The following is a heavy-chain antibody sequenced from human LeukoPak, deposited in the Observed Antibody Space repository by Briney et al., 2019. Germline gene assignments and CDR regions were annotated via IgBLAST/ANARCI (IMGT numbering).Heavy chain of an antibody. J-gene: IGHJ4*02. D-gene: IGHD4-17*01. Sequence: GGSLRLSCAASGFTFSSYGMHWVRQAPGKGLEWVAVISYDGSNKYYADSVKGRFTISRDNAKNTLYLQMNSLRAEDTAVYFCARVAYGDYGVFDYWGQGTLVTVSS. CDR3: ARVAYGDYGVFDY. CDR1: GFTFSSYG. V-gene: IGHV3-30*03. CDR2: ISYDGSNK.